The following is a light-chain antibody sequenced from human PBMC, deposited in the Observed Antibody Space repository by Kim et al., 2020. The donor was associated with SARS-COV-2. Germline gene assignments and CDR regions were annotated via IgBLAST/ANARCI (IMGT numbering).Light chain of an antibody. CDR3: QQLHTYPLT. J-gene: IGKJ3*01. Sequence: ASVGDRVTSTCRASQSISRDLAWYQQKPGKPPKLLIYAASTLQSGVPSRFSGSGSGTDFTLTITSLQPEDFATYSCQQLHTYPLTFGPGTKVDIK. CDR1: QSISRD. V-gene: IGKV1-9*01. CDR2: AAS.